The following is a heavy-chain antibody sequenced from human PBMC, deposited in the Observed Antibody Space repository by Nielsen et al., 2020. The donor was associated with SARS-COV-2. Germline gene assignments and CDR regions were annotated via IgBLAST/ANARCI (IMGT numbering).Heavy chain of an antibody. D-gene: IGHD5-12*01. CDR2: IGTAGDT. Sequence: GESLKISCAASGFTFSSYDMPWVRQATGKGLEWVSAIGTAGDTYYPGSVKGRFTISRDNAKNSLYLQVNGLRAEDTAVYYCARDGRIGYGVYLDYWGQGTPVTVSS. V-gene: IGHV3-13*01. J-gene: IGHJ4*02. CDR1: GFTFSSYD. CDR3: ARDGRIGYGVYLDY.